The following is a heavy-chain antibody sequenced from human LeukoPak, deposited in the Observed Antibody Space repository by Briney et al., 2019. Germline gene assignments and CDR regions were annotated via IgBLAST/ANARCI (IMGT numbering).Heavy chain of an antibody. CDR3: ARGDIVVVPAAMFPYGMDV. V-gene: IGHV1-18*01. J-gene: IGHJ6*02. Sequence: ASVKVSCKASGGTFSSYAISWVRQAPGQGLEWMGWISAYNGNTNYAQKLQGRVTMTTDTSTSTAYMELRSLRSDDTAVYYCARGDIVVVPAAMFPYGMDVWGQGTTVTVSS. D-gene: IGHD2-2*01. CDR1: GGTFSSYA. CDR2: ISAYNGNT.